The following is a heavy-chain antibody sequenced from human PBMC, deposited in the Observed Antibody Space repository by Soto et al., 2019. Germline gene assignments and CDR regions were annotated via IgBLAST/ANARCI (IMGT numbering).Heavy chain of an antibody. Sequence: GGSLRLSCAASGFTFSSYGMHWVRPAPGKGLEWVAVIWYDGSNKYYADSVKGRFTISRDNSKNTLYLQMNSLRAEDTAVYYCARDLIKYYYDSSGYYHREGAYYYYGMDVWGQGTTVTVSS. CDR2: IWYDGSNK. CDR3: ARDLIKYYYDSSGYYHREGAYYYYGMDV. D-gene: IGHD3-22*01. V-gene: IGHV3-33*01. CDR1: GFTFSSYG. J-gene: IGHJ6*02.